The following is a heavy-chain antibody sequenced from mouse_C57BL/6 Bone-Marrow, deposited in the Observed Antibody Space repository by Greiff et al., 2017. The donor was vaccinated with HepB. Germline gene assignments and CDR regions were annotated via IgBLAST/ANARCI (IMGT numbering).Heavy chain of an antibody. V-gene: IGHV10-3*01. CDR2: IRSKSSNYAT. Sequence: EVQVVESGGGLVQPKGSLKLSCAASGFTFNTYAMHWVRQAPGKGLEWVARIRSKSSNYATYYADSVKDRFTITRDDSQSMLYLQMNNLKTEDTAMYYCVRTTVVARDWYFDVWGTGTTVTVSS. CDR3: VRTTVVARDWYFDV. J-gene: IGHJ1*03. CDR1: GFTFNTYA. D-gene: IGHD1-1*01.